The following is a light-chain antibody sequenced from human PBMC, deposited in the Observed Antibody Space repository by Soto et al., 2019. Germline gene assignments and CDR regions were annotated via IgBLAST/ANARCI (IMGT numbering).Light chain of an antibody. CDR2: DNN. CDR3: GTWDSSLFVV. V-gene: IGLV1-51*01. J-gene: IGLJ2*01. CDR1: SSNIGNNY. Sequence: QSVLTQPPSVSAAPGQKVTISCSGSSSNIGNNYVSWYQQLPGTAPKLLIYDNNKRPSGIPDRFSGSKSGTSATLGITGLQTGDEADYYCGTWDSSLFVVFGGGTKLT.